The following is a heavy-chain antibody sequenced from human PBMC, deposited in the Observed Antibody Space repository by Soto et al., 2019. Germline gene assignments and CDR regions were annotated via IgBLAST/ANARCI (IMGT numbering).Heavy chain of an antibody. V-gene: IGHV1-69*01. CDR2: IVPILGTT. CDR1: GGTFVSSA. D-gene: IGHD2-15*01. CDR3: AKKNPHGDSNKAWLDP. Sequence: QVQLVQSGAELKEPGSSVRVSCRVSGGTFVSSAFAWVRQSLGEGIEWMGGIVPILGTTKYAEKFQGRVTISADESTRTAYLELSSLVLDDTAVYFCAKKNPHGDSNKAWLDPWGQGTLVIVSS. J-gene: IGHJ5*02.